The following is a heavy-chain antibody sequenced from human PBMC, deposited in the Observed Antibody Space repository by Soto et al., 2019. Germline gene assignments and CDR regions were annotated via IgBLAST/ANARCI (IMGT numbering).Heavy chain of an antibody. CDR1: GGSISSSSYY. V-gene: IGHV4-39*01. CDR3: ARHTGGYDYDAFDI. CDR2: IYYSGST. D-gene: IGHD5-12*01. J-gene: IGHJ3*02. Sequence: SETLSLTCTVSGGSISSSSYYWGWIRQPPGKGLEWIGSIYYSGSTYYNPSLKSRVTISVDTSKNQFSLKLSSVTAADTAVYYCARHTGGYDYDAFDIWGQGTMVTVSS.